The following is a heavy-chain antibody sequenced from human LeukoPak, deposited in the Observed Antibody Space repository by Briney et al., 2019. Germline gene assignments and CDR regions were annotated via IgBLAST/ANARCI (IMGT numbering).Heavy chain of an antibody. Sequence: PGGSLRLSCAASGFTFSDYYMSWLRQAPGKGLEWVSYISSSGSTIYYADSVKGRFTISRDNAKNSLYLQMNSLRAEDTALYYCAKDLGRYYGSGSFGSHSYYYYGMDVWGQGTTVTVSS. J-gene: IGHJ6*02. V-gene: IGHV3-11*01. CDR3: AKDLGRYYGSGSFGSHSYYYYGMDV. CDR1: GFTFSDYY. CDR2: ISSSGSTI. D-gene: IGHD3-10*01.